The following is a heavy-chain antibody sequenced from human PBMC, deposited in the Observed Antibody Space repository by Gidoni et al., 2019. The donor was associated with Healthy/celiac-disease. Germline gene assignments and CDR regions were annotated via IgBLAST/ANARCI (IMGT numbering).Heavy chain of an antibody. Sequence: EVQLVESGGGLVKPGGSLRLSCAASGFTFSNAWMSWVRQAPGKGLEWVGRIKSKTDGGTTDYAAPVKGRFTISRDDSKNTLYLQMNSLKTEDTAVYYCTTDARPEEQLIKKPNYFDYWGQGTLVTVSS. CDR2: IKSKTDGGTT. CDR1: GFTFSNAW. CDR3: TTDARPEEQLIKKPNYFDY. J-gene: IGHJ4*02. D-gene: IGHD6-6*01. V-gene: IGHV3-15*01.